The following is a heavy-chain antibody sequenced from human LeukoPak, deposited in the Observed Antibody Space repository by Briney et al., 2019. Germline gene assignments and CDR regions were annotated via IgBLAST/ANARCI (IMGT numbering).Heavy chain of an antibody. Sequence: PGGSLRLSCAASGFTFSSYAMHWVRQAPGKGLVWVSRINSDGSSTSYADSVKGRFTISRDNAKNTLYLQMNSLRAEDTAVYYCARERTYYYYYMDVWGKGTTVTVSS. CDR3: ARERTYYYYYMDV. CDR2: INSDGSST. V-gene: IGHV3-74*01. J-gene: IGHJ6*03. CDR1: GFTFSSYA.